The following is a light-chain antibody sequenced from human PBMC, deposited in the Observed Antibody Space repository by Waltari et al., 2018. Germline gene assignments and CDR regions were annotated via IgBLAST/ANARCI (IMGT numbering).Light chain of an antibody. CDR2: HAS. Sequence: TVVTQSPATLSVSPGERATLSCRTSQTIGFSLAWYQQKPGQAPRLLIYHASTRATGIPDRFSGSGSESDFTLTISSLQSDDFATYYCQQYNISPYTFGQGTTLEI. CDR3: QQYNISPYT. J-gene: IGKJ2*01. CDR1: QTIGFS. V-gene: IGKV3-15*01.